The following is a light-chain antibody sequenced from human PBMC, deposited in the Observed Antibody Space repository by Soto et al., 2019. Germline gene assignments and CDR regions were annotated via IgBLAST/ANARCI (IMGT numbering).Light chain of an antibody. CDR1: QSISSSF. Sequence: EIVLTQSPGILSLSPGERASLSCGASQSISSSFLAWYQQKPGQAPRLLIYGASSRATGIPDRFSGTGSETDFTLTISRLEPEDFAVYYCQQRSNWPGTFGRGTKLDIK. V-gene: IGKV3D-20*02. CDR2: GAS. J-gene: IGKJ2*01. CDR3: QQRSNWPGT.